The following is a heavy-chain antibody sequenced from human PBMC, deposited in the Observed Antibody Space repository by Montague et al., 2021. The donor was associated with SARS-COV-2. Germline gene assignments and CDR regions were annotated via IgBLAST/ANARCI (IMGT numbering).Heavy chain of an antibody. Sequence: SETLSLTCSVSGGSISTYYWSWIRRPPGKGLEWIGYIYYSGSTNYNPSLKSRVTISIDTSKNQFSLELSSVTAADMAVYYCASPGGYCTGGRCYYVYWGQGTLVTVSS. CDR2: IYYSGST. V-gene: IGHV4-59*01. D-gene: IGHD2-8*02. CDR3: ASPGGYCTGGRCYYVY. CDR1: GGSISTYY. J-gene: IGHJ4*03.